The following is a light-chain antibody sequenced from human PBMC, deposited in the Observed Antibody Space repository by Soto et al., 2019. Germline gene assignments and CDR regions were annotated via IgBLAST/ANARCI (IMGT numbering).Light chain of an antibody. J-gene: IGKJ1*01. CDR1: QSVSSSY. V-gene: IGKV3-20*01. CDR3: HQYGSSPRT. CDR2: GAS. Sequence: EIVMTQSPATLSVSPGERATLSCRASQSVSSSYLAWYQQKPGQAPRLLIYGASSRATDIPDRFSGSGSGTDFTLTISRLEPEDFAVYYCHQYGSSPRTFGQGTKVDIK.